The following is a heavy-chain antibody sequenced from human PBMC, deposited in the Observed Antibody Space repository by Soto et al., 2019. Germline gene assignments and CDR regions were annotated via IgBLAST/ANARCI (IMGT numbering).Heavy chain of an antibody. J-gene: IGHJ6*02. CDR2: IIPIFGTA. D-gene: IGHD6-19*01. V-gene: IGHV1-69*01. Sequence: SVKVSCKASGGTFSSYAIRWVRQAPGQGLEWMGGIIPIFGTANYAQKFQGRVTITADESTSTAYMELSSLRSEDTAVYYCARGAASSCWYHPYYDYYGMDVWGQATTVPVSS. CDR3: ARGAASSCWYHPYYDYYGMDV. CDR1: GGTFSSYA.